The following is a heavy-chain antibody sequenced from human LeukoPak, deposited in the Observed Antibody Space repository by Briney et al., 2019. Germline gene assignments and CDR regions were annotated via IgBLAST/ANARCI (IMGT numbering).Heavy chain of an antibody. D-gene: IGHD5-12*01. CDR1: GDSVSSNSAA. V-gene: IGHV6-1*01. J-gene: IGHJ6*03. Sequence: SQTLSLTCSISGDSVSSNSAAWNWIRQSPSRGLDWLGRTYYRSKWYNDYAVSVKSLITINPDTSKNKFSLQLNSVTPEDTAVYYCAREGYSGYDWGADYYMDVWGKGTTVTVSS. CDR2: TYYRSKWYN. CDR3: AREGYSGYDWGADYYMDV.